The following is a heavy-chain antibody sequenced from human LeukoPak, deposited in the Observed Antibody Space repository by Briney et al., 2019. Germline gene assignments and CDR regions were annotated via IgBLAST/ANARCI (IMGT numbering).Heavy chain of an antibody. V-gene: IGHV4-31*03. D-gene: IGHD6-13*01. J-gene: IGHJ5*02. Sequence: PSETLSLTCTVSAGSISSGCYYWSWIRQHPGKGPEWIGYIYYSGSTYYNPSLKSRVTISVDTSKNQFSLKLSSVTAADTAVYYCARAHKRRIAAAGTVDPWGQGTLVTVSS. CDR2: IYYSGST. CDR3: ARAHKRRIAAAGTVDP. CDR1: AGSISSGCYY.